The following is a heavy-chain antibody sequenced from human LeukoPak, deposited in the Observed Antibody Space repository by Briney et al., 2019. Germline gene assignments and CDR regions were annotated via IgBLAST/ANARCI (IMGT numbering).Heavy chain of an antibody. J-gene: IGHJ4*02. CDR2: ISHDGSNK. CDR3: ARAENYDILTGTNLYFDY. CDR1: GFTFSSYA. D-gene: IGHD3-9*01. V-gene: IGHV3-30*16. Sequence: GESLTLSCAVSGFTFSSYAMHWIRQPPGKGLEWVAVISHDGSNKYYAEPAKSRLTISRDNSKYTLYLQMNSLRAEDTAVYYCARAENYDILTGTNLYFDYWGEGTLVTVSS.